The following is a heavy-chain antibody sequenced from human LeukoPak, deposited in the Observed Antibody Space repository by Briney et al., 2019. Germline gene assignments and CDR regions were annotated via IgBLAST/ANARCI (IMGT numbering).Heavy chain of an antibody. J-gene: IGHJ5*02. D-gene: IGHD5-24*01. Sequence: PGGSLRLSCAASGFTFSTYAMSWVRQAPGKGLEWVSAIMSSGGSTFYADSVRGQFTISRDNSNYTLYLQMNSLRAEDTAIYYCAKGNSWVDNWGQGTLVTVSS. V-gene: IGHV3-23*01. CDR3: AKGNSWVDN. CDR1: GFTFSTYA. CDR2: IMSSGGST.